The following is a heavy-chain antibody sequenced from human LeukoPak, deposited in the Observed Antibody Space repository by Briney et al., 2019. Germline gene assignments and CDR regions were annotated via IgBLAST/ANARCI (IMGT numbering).Heavy chain of an antibody. D-gene: IGHD3-22*01. CDR2: ISAYNGNT. CDR3: ARDRAYYDGSGYCPSDY. V-gene: IGHV1-18*01. J-gene: IGHJ4*02. Sequence: ASVKVSCKASGYTFTSYGISWVRQAPGQGLEWMGWISAYNGNTNYAQKLQGRVTMTTDTSTSTAYMELRSLRSDDTAVYYCARDRAYYDGSGYCPSDYWGQGTLDTVSS. CDR1: GYTFTSYG.